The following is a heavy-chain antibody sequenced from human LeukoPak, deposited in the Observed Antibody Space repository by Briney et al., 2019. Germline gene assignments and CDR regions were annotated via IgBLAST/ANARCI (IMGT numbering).Heavy chain of an antibody. D-gene: IGHD3-10*01. CDR3: AKGVRITMVRGAFDI. J-gene: IGHJ3*02. Sequence: GGSLRLSCAASRFTFDDYAMHWVRQAPGKGLEWVLGISWNSGSIAYADSVKGRFTISRDNAKNSLYLQMNSLRAEDTALYYCAKGVRITMVRGAFDIWGQGTMVTVSS. V-gene: IGHV3-9*01. CDR1: RFTFDDYA. CDR2: ISWNSGSI.